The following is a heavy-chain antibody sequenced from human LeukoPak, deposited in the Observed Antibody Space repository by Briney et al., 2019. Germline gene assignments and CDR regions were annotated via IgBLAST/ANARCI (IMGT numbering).Heavy chain of an antibody. J-gene: IGHJ3*02. Sequence: ASVKVSCKASGYTFTGYYMHWVRQAPGQGLEWMGIINPSGGSTSYARKFQGRVTMTRDTSTSTVYMELSSLRSEDTAVYYCARDQDWNYAFDIWGQGTMVTVSS. CDR2: INPSGGST. CDR1: GYTFTGYY. V-gene: IGHV1-46*01. D-gene: IGHD1-7*01. CDR3: ARDQDWNYAFDI.